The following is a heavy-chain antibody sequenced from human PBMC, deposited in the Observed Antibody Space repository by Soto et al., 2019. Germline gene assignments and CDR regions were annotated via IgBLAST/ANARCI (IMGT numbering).Heavy chain of an antibody. J-gene: IGHJ5*02. CDR3: TRSLAAAGTRNWFDP. CDR2: IRSKANSYAT. CDR1: GFTFSGSA. V-gene: IGHV3-73*01. Sequence: GGSLRLSCAASGFTFSGSAMHWVRQASGKGLEWVGRIRSKANSYATAYAASVKGRFTISRDVSKNTAYLQMNSLKTEDTAVYYCTRSLAAAGTRNWFDPWGQGTLVTVSS. D-gene: IGHD6-13*01.